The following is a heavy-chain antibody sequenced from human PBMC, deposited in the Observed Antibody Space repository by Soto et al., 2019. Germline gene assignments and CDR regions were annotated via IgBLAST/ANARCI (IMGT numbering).Heavy chain of an antibody. J-gene: IGHJ5*02. CDR3: TYLYREGP. CDR2: IYSGGST. D-gene: IGHD2-21*01. Sequence: GGSLRLSCAASGFTVSSNYMSWVRQAPGKGLEWVSVIYSGGSTYYADSVKGRFTISRDNSKNTLSLQMNSLKTEDTAVYFCTYLYREGPWGQGTLVTVS. CDR1: GFTVSSNY. V-gene: IGHV3-66*01.